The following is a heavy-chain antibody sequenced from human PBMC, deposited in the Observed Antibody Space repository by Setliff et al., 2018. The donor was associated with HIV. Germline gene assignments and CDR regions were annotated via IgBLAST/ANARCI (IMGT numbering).Heavy chain of an antibody. J-gene: IGHJ4*02. CDR1: GGSISSGSYC. V-gene: IGHV4-39*07. CDR2: IAYSGATMYF. Sequence: SETLSLTCTVSGGSISSGSYCWTWIRQAPGKGLEWIGDIAYSGATMYFNYNPSLESRLSLSEDTSRHQFSLKLTSVTADDTGIYYCARGPPFAYWGQGLLVTVSS. CDR3: ARGPPFAY.